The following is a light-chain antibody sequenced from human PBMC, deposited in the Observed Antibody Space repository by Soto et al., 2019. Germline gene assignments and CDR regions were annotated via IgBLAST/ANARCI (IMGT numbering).Light chain of an antibody. Sequence: EIVLTQSPGTLSLSPGERATLSCRASQSIINNFLAWYQQKPGQAPRLLIYGASSRATGIPDRFSGSGSGTCITFSIGSLEAEDFAVYSCQQYGRSTPYTFGQGTKLEIK. J-gene: IGKJ2*01. V-gene: IGKV3-20*01. CDR2: GAS. CDR1: QSIINNF. CDR3: QQYGRSTPYT.